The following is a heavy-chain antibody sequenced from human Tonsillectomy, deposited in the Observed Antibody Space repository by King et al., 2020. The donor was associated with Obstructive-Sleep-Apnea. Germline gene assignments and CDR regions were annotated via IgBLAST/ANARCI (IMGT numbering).Heavy chain of an antibody. V-gene: IGHV4-38-2*02. CDR2: IYHIGST. CDR3: AKDSSGAGYFDY. D-gene: IGHD6-19*01. J-gene: IGHJ4*02. CDR1: GYSISSGYY. Sequence: QLQESGPGLVKPSETLSLTCTVSGYSISSGYYWGWIRQPPGKGLEWIGSIYHIGSTYYNPSLKSRVTISVDTSKNQFSLKLSSVTAADTAVYYCAKDSSGAGYFDYWGQGTLVTVSS.